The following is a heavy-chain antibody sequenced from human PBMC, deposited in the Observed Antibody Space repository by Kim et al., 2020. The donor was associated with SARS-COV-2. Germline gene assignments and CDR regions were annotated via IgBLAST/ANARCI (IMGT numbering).Heavy chain of an antibody. V-gene: IGHV3-21*01. Sequence: GGSLRLSCAASGFTFSSYSMNWVRQAPGKGLEWVSSISSSSSYIYYADSVKGRFTISRDNAKNSLYLQMNSLRAEDTAVYYCARGIAAAGTFPDYWGQGTLVTVSS. D-gene: IGHD6-13*01. J-gene: IGHJ4*02. CDR1: GFTFSSYS. CDR3: ARGIAAAGTFPDY. CDR2: ISSSSSYI.